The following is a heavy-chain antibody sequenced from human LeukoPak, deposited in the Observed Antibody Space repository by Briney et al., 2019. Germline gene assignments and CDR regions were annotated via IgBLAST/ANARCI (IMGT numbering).Heavy chain of an antibody. D-gene: IGHD1-26*01. CDR1: GFTFSNYW. CDR2: VNGDGTTT. CDR3: VREGVGATFDY. Sequence: GGSPRLSCAASGFTFSNYWMHWVRQAPGKGLVWVSRVNGDGTTTDYADSVKGRFTISRDIAKNTLYLQMNSLRAEETAVYYCVREGVGATFDYWGQGTLVTVSS. V-gene: IGHV3-74*01. J-gene: IGHJ4*02.